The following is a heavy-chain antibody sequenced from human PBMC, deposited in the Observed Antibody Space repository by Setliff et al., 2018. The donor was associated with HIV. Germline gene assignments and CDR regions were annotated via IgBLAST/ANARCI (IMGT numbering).Heavy chain of an antibody. D-gene: IGHD6-19*01. J-gene: IGHJ6*03. Sequence: ASVKVSCKASGYTFTTYAIHWVRQAPGQRLEWMGWINAGNGNTKYSQKFQGRVTITRDTSASTAYMELSSLRSEDTAVYYCGRIYSSGWNYHYYYMDVWGKGTTVTVSS. V-gene: IGHV1-3*01. CDR1: GYTFTTYA. CDR2: INAGNGNT. CDR3: GRIYSSGWNYHYYYMDV.